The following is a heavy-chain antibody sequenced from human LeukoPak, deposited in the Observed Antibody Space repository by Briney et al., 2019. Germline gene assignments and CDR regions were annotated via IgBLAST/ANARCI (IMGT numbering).Heavy chain of an antibody. CDR1: GGSISSYY. V-gene: IGHV4-59*08. CDR2: TYYSGST. D-gene: IGHD4-23*01. CDR3: ARQDDYGGNSSLDY. Sequence: SETLSLTCTVSGGSISSYYWRWIRQPPGKGLEWIGYTYYSGSTNYNPSLKSRVPIPVDTSKHQFSLKLSSVTAPDTAVYYCARQDDYGGNSSLDYWGQGTLVTVSS. J-gene: IGHJ4*02.